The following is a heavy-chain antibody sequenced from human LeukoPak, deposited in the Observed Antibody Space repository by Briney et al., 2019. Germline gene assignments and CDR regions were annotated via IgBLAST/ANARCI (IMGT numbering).Heavy chain of an antibody. D-gene: IGHD2-15*01. CDR2: ISAYNGNT. CDR1: GYTFTSYG. CDR3: ARDRYCSGGSCYAGYFDY. J-gene: IGHJ4*02. Sequence: ASVKVSCKASGYTFTSYGISWVRQAPGQGLEWMGWISAYNGNTNYAQKLQGRVTMTTDTSTSTAYMELRSLRSDDTAVYYCARDRYCSGGSCYAGYFDYWGQGTLVTVSS. V-gene: IGHV1-18*01.